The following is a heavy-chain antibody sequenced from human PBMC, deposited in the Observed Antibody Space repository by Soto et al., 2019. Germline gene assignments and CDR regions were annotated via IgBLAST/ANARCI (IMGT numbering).Heavy chain of an antibody. V-gene: IGHV4-39*01. D-gene: IGHD5-12*01. CDR2: IYYSGST. Sequence: QLQLQESGPGLVKPSETLSLTCTVSGGPISSSSYYWGWIRQPPGKGLEWIGSIYYSGSTYYNPSLKSRVTISVDTSKNQFSLKLSSVTAADTAVYYCARLGLRYWYFDLWGRGTLVTVSS. CDR1: GGPISSSSYY. J-gene: IGHJ2*01. CDR3: ARLGLRYWYFDL.